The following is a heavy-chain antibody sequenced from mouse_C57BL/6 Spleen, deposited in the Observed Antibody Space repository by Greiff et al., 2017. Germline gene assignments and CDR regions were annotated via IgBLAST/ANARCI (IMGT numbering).Heavy chain of an antibody. CDR1: GFNIKDYY. Sequence: EVQLQQSGAELVKPGASVKLSCTASGFNIKDYYMHWVKQRTEQGLEWIGRIDPEDGETKYAPKFPGKATITADTSSNTAYLQLSSLTSEDTAVYYCARGDYGNYEDWYFDVWGTGTTVTVSS. V-gene: IGHV14-2*01. J-gene: IGHJ1*03. CDR2: IDPEDGET. CDR3: ARGDYGNYEDWYFDV. D-gene: IGHD2-1*01.